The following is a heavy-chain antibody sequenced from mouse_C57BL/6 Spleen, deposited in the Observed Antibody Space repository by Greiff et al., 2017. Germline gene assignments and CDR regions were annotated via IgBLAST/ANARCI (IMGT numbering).Heavy chain of an antibody. D-gene: IGHD1-1*01. J-gene: IGHJ1*03. CDR1: GYAFSSYW. V-gene: IGHV1-80*01. CDR2: IYPGDGDT. Sequence: VKLVESGAELVKPGASVKISCKASGYAFSSYWMNWVKQRPGKGLEWIGQIYPGDGDTNYNGKFKGKATLTADKSSSTAYMQLSSLTSEDSAVYFCARGDYYGSSLWYCDGWGTGTTVTVSS. CDR3: ARGDYYGSSLWYCDG.